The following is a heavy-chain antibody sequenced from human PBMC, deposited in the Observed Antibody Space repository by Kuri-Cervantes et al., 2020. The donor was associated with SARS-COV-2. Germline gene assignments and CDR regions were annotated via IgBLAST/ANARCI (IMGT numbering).Heavy chain of an antibody. V-gene: IGHV3-23*01. CDR2: ISGSGGST. D-gene: IGHD4-17*01. J-gene: IGHJ4*02. CDR1: GFTFSSYA. CDR3: ARDRDDYGDHAGFDY. Sequence: GGSLRLSCAASGFTFSSYAMSWVRQAPGKGLEWVSAISGSGGSTYYADSVKGRFTISRDNSKNTLYLQMNSLRAEDTAVYYCARDRDDYGDHAGFDYWGQGTLVTVSS.